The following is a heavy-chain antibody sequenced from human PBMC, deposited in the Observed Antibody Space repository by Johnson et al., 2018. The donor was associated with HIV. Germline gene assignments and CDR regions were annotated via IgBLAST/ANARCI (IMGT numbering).Heavy chain of an antibody. CDR1: GFTFDDYD. J-gene: IGHJ3*02. Sequence: VQLVESGGGVVRPGGSLRLSCAASGFTFDDYDMSWVRQAPGKGLEWVSSINWNGGSTGYADSVKGRFTISRDNANNSLSLQMNSLRPEDTALYYCARGASPYYDILTGAGAVDIWGQGTMVTVSS. CDR2: INWNGGST. CDR3: ARGASPYYDILTGAGAVDI. V-gene: IGHV3-20*04. D-gene: IGHD3-9*01.